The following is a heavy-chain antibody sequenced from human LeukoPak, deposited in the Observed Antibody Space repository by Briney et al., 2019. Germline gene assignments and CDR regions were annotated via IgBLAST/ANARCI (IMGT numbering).Heavy chain of an antibody. D-gene: IGHD2-2*01. J-gene: IGHJ5*02. V-gene: IGHV3-49*04. CDR3: TRNGRGCSSTSCYAGRFDP. Sequence: GRSLRLSCTASGFNFGAYAMSWVRQAPGKGLEWVGFVTSQAFGGRIEYAASVRGRFTISRDDSKSTAYLQMNSLKTEDTAVYFRTRNGRGCSSTSCYAGRFDPWGQGTQVTVSS. CDR1: GFNFGAYA. CDR2: VTSQAFGGRI.